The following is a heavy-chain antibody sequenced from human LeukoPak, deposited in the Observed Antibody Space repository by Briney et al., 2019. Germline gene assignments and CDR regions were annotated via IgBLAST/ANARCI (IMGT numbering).Heavy chain of an antibody. CDR1: GFTFSSNA. J-gene: IGHJ4*02. CDR2: ISTGGGST. V-gene: IGHV3-23*01. Sequence: GGSLRLSSAASGFTFSSNAMSWVRQAPGKGLEWVSAISTGGGSTYYADSVKGRFTIPRDNPNNTLYLQMNSLRTEDTAVYYCAKDFVPRGGSYFPGFDYWGQGTLVIVSS. D-gene: IGHD1-26*01. CDR3: AKDFVPRGGSYFPGFDY.